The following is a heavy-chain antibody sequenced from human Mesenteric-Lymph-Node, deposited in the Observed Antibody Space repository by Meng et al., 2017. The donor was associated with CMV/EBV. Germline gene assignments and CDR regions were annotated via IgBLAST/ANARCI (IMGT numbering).Heavy chain of an antibody. CDR3: ARVVAEHGGFDY. J-gene: IGHJ4*02. V-gene: IGHV4-39*01. D-gene: IGHD2-15*01. CDR1: GGSISSSSYY. CDR2: IYYSGST. Sequence: GSLRLSCTVSGGSISSSSYYWGWIRQPPGKGLEWIGSIYYSGSTYYNPSLKSRVTISVDTSKNQFSLKLSSVTAADTAVYYCARVVAEHGGFDYWGQGTLVTVSS.